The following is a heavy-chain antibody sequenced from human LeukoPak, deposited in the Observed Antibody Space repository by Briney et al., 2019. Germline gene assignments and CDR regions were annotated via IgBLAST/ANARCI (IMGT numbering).Heavy chain of an antibody. CDR3: ARGGKQWRGGNYFDS. V-gene: IGHV1-3*03. J-gene: IGHJ4*02. CDR1: GYTFTDYA. CDR2: ITTGRGET. D-gene: IGHD6-19*01. Sequence: ASVKVSCKASGYTFTDYALHWVRQAPGQSLEWMGWITTGRGETRYSQEFQRRITFTRDTSASTVYTDLSDLRSEDTAVYYCARGGKQWRGGNYFDSRGQGTLVAVSS.